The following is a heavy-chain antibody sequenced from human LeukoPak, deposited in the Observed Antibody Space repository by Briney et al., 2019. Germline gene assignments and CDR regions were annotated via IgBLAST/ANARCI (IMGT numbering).Heavy chain of an antibody. V-gene: IGHV1-2*02. D-gene: IGHD5-24*01. J-gene: IGHJ4*02. CDR1: GYTFTGYY. CDR2: INPNSGGT. Sequence: EASVKVSCKASGYTFTGYYMHWVRQAPGQGLEWMGWINPNSGGTNYAQKFQGRVTMTRDTSISTAYMVLSRLRSDDTAVYYCARWLPIKYYFDYWGQGTLVTVSS. CDR3: ARWLPIKYYFDY.